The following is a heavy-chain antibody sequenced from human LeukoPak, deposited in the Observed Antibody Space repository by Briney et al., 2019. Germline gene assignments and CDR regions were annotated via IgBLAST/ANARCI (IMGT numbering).Heavy chain of an antibody. Sequence: KTSETLSLTCTVSGGSISSSSYSWGWIRQPPGKGLEWIGSIYYIGSTYYNPSLKSRVTISVDTSKNQFSLKLSSVTAADTAVYYCARGTTYNQYYYDSSGYYSFDYWGQGTLVTVSS. D-gene: IGHD3-22*01. CDR2: IYYIGST. CDR1: GGSISSSSYS. V-gene: IGHV4-39*07. CDR3: ARGTTYNQYYYDSSGYYSFDY. J-gene: IGHJ4*02.